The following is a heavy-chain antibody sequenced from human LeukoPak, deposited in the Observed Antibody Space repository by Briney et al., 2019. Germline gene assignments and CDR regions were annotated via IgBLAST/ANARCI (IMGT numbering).Heavy chain of an antibody. CDR2: IYYSGST. V-gene: IGHV4-59*11. CDR3: ARVDSSGYYDFDY. Sequence: SETLSLTCAVSGASISSHYWSWIRQPPGKGLEWIGYIYYSGSTNYNPSLKSRVTISVDTSKNQFSLRLSSVTAADTAVYYCARVDSSGYYDFDYWGQGTLVTVSS. J-gene: IGHJ4*02. CDR1: GASISSHY. D-gene: IGHD3-22*01.